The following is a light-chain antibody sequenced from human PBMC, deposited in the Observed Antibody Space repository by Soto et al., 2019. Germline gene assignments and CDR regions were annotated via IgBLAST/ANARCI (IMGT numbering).Light chain of an antibody. Sequence: SYELTQPPSVSVAPGQTAMIACWGKNIGSESVHWYQQKPGQAPVLVVYDDADRPSGIPERFSGSNSGNTATLTISRVEAGDEADYYCQLWHVTSDNYVFGGGTKVTVL. J-gene: IGLJ1*01. CDR2: DDA. CDR1: NIGSES. V-gene: IGLV3-21*02. CDR3: QLWHVTSDNYV.